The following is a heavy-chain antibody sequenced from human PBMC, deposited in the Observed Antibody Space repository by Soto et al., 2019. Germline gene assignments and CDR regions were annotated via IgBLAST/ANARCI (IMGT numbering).Heavy chain of an antibody. J-gene: IGHJ5*02. CDR1: GCTFTSYA. CDR3: ARAPYYDFWSGYSSGKNWFDP. D-gene: IGHD3-3*01. CDR2: INAGNGNT. Sequence: ASVRICFKDSGCTFTSYAMNWVRQAPGQRLEWMGWINAGNGNTKYSQKFQGRVTITRDTSASTAYMELSSLRSEDTTVYYCARAPYYDFWSGYSSGKNWFDPWGQGTLVTV. V-gene: IGHV1-3*01.